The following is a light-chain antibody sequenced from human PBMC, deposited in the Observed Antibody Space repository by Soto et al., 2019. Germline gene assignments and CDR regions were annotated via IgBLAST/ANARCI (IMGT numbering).Light chain of an antibody. V-gene: IGLV1-40*01. J-gene: IGLJ2*01. CDR1: SSNIGAGYD. CDR3: QSYDSSLSGYVV. Sequence: QSVLTQPPSESRAPGQRVTISCTGSSSNIGAGYDVHWYQQLPGTAPKLLIYGNSNRPSGVPDRFSGSKSGTSASLAITGLQAEDEADYYCQSYDSSLSGYVVFGGGTQLTIL. CDR2: GNS.